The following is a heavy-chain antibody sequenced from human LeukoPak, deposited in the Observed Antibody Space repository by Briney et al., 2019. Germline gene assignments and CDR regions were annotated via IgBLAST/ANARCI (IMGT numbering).Heavy chain of an antibody. V-gene: IGHV1-8*01. J-gene: IGHJ5*02. CDR2: MNPNSGNT. Sequence: ASVKVSCKASGYTFTSYDINWVRQATGQGLEWMGWMNPNSGNTGYAQKFQGRVTMTRNTSISTAYMELSSLRSDDTAVYYCARYTYRVGPEGPWGQGTLVTVSS. CDR1: GYTFTSYD. D-gene: IGHD3-16*02. CDR3: ARYTYRVGPEGP.